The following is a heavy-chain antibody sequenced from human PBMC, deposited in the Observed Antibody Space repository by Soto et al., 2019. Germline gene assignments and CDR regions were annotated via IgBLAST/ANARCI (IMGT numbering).Heavy chain of an antibody. CDR2: IYHTGST. CDR3: ARGQVVAAQH. J-gene: IGHJ4*02. CDR1: GGSISSGGYS. Sequence: QLQLQESGSGLVKPSQTLSLTCAVSGGSISSGGYSWSWIRQPPGKGLEWIGYIYHTGSTYYNPSRKRRDTISVARSKNQFSLKLSSVTAAYTAVYYCARGQVVAAQHWGQGTLVTVSS. V-gene: IGHV4-30-2*01. D-gene: IGHD2-15*01.